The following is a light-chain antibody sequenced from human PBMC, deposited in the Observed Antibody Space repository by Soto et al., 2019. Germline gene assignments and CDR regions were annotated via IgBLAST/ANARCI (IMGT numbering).Light chain of an antibody. Sequence: SVLTQPASVSGSPGQWITISCTGTSSDVGSYNLVSWYQQHPGKAPKLMIYEVSKRPSGVSNRFSGSKSGNTASLTISGLQAEDEADYYCCSYTTSNTRQIVFGTGTKVTVL. V-gene: IGLV2-14*02. J-gene: IGLJ1*01. CDR2: EVS. CDR3: CSYTTSNTRQIV. CDR1: SSDVGSYNL.